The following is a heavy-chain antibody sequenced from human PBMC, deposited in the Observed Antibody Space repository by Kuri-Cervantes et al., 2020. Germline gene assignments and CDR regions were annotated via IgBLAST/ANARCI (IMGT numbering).Heavy chain of an antibody. CDR3: ARDGHSSSWYIWGHDAFDI. CDR2: IKSKTDGGTT. V-gene: IGHV3-15*01. CDR1: GFTFSNAW. D-gene: IGHD6-13*01. J-gene: IGHJ3*02. Sequence: GESLKISCAASGFTFSNAWMSWVRQAPGKGLEWVGRIKSKTDGGTTDYAAPVKGRFTISRDDSKNTLYLQMNSLRAEDTAVYYCARDGHSSSWYIWGHDAFDIWGQGTMVTVSS.